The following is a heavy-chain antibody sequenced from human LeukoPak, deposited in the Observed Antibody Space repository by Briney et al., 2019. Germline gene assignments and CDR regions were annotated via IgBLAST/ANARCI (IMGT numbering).Heavy chain of an antibody. V-gene: IGHV4-61*01. Sequence: SETLSLTCTVSGGSVSSGSYYWSWIRQPPGKGLEWIGYIYCSGSTSYNPSLKSRVTISVDTSKNQFSLKLSSVTAADTAVYYCARELSSSTNWFDPWGQGTLVTVSS. CDR2: IYCSGST. D-gene: IGHD6-6*01. J-gene: IGHJ5*02. CDR1: GGSVSSGSYY. CDR3: ARELSSSTNWFDP.